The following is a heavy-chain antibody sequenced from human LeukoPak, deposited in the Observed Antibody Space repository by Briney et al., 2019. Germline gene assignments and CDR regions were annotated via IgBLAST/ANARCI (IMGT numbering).Heavy chain of an antibody. V-gene: IGHV4-59*08. Sequence: PAETLSLTCQVSGGSISAYEWSWIRQPPGKGLELVGSMFYSGGTNYNPSLRSRLTLSVDTSKNQFSLRLRSVTAADTAVYYCAILVVPAASAVGYYLYWGQGILATVSS. CDR3: AILVVPAASAVGYYLY. J-gene: IGHJ4*02. CDR1: GGSISAYE. CDR2: MFYSGGT. D-gene: IGHD2-2*01.